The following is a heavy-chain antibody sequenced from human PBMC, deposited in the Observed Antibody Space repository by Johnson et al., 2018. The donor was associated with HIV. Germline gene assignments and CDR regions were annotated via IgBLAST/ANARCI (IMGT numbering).Heavy chain of an antibody. J-gene: IGHJ3*01. D-gene: IGHD3-10*01. CDR1: GFTFSNYP. Sequence: QVQLVESGGGVVQPGRSLRLSCAASGFTFSNYPMNWVRQAPGKGLEWVAVISFDGNNKYYADSVKGRFTILRDNSKNTLYLQMNSLRVEDTAVYYCARGAMVRGVIPGDAFDLWGQGTMVTVSS. CDR3: ARGAMVRGVIPGDAFDL. V-gene: IGHV3-30-3*01. CDR2: ISFDGNNK.